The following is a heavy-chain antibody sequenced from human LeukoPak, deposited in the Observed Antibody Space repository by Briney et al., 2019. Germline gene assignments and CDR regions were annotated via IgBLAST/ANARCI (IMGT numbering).Heavy chain of an antibody. CDR1: GFTFSSYS. J-gene: IGHJ4*02. Sequence: TGGSLRLSCAASGFTFSSYSMNWVRQAPGKGLEWVSYISSSSSTIYYADSVKGRFTISRDNAKNSLYLQMNSLRAEDTAVYYCARESRGYNILTGYYTQLDYWGQGTRVTVSS. CDR2: ISSSSSTI. D-gene: IGHD3-9*01. CDR3: ARESRGYNILTGYYTQLDY. V-gene: IGHV3-48*01.